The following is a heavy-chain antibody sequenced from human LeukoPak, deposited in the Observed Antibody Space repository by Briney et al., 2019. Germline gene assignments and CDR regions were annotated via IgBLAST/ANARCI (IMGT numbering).Heavy chain of an antibody. Sequence: SETLSLTCAVYGGSFSGYYWSWIRQPPGKGLEWIGEINHSGSTNYNPPLKSRVTISVDTSKNQFSLKLSSVTAADTAVYYCARVPIAVAEGFGMDVWGQGTTVTVSS. J-gene: IGHJ6*02. D-gene: IGHD6-19*01. CDR1: GGSFSGYY. CDR3: ARVPIAVAEGFGMDV. CDR2: INHSGST. V-gene: IGHV4-34*01.